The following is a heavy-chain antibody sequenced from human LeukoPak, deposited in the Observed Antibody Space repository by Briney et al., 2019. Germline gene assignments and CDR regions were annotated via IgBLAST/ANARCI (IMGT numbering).Heavy chain of an antibody. D-gene: IGHD6-19*01. Sequence: GESLKISCKGSGYSFTNYWIGWVRQMPGQGPEWIGIIHPRDSETVYTPSFRGQVTISTDKSTTTAYLQWSSLKASDSAIYYCTRRQVAGSHGVWFDPWGQGTLVTVSS. CDR3: TRRQVAGSHGVWFDP. CDR1: GYSFTNYW. V-gene: IGHV5-51*01. J-gene: IGHJ5*02. CDR2: IHPRDSET.